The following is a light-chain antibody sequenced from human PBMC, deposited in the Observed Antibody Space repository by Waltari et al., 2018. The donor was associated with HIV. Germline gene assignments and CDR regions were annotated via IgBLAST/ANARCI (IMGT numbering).Light chain of an antibody. CDR2: EVT. Sequence: QSALTQPASASGSPGQSVTISCTGTTSGVGGFDYVCWYQHHPGKAPKLIIYEVTNRPSGVSTRFSGSKSGNTASLTISGLQAEDEADYFCTSYTSSSTLGVFGGGTRLTVL. CDR3: TSYTSSSTLGV. J-gene: IGLJ2*01. V-gene: IGLV2-14*01. CDR1: TSGVGGFDY.